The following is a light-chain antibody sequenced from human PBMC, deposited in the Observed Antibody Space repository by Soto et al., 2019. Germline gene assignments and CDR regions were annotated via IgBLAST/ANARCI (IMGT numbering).Light chain of an antibody. CDR2: EVS. CDR3: CSYAGSSTFPYV. Sequence: QSVLTQPASVSGSPGQSITISCTGTSSDVGSYNLVSWYQQHPGKAPKLMIYEVSKRPSGVSNRFSGSKSGNTASLTISWLQAEEEADYYCCSYAGSSTFPYVFGTGTKVTVL. CDR1: SSDVGSYNL. J-gene: IGLJ1*01. V-gene: IGLV2-23*02.